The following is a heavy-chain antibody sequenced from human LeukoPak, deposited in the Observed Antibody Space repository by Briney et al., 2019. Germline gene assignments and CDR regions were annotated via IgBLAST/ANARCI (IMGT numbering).Heavy chain of an antibody. D-gene: IGHD3-16*01. CDR1: GLTFSNYW. V-gene: IGHV3-7*03. CDR2: IKQDGSEK. J-gene: IGHJ4*02. Sequence: GGSLRLSCAASGLTFSNYWMDWVRQAPGKGLEWVANIKQDGSEKNYVDSVKGRFTISRDNAKNSLYLQMNTLRADDTAVYYCARDGFGTGSNWGQGTLVTVSS. CDR3: ARDGFGTGSN.